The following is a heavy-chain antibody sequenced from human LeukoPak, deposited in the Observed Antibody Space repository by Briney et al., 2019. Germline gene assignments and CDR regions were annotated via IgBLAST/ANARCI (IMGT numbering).Heavy chain of an antibody. CDR1: GGTFSRYA. CDR3: ARAGEMATIGSAFDI. J-gene: IGHJ3*02. V-gene: IGHV1-69*13. CDR2: IIPMFGTA. D-gene: IGHD5-24*01. Sequence: ASVKVSCKASGGTFSRYAISWVRQAPGQGLEWMRGIIPMFGTANYAQKFQGRVTITADESTSTAYMELSSLRSEDTAVYYCARAGEMATIGSAFDIWGQGTMVTISS.